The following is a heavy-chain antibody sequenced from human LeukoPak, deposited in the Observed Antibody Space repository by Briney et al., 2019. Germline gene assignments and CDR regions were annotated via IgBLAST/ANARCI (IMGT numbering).Heavy chain of an antibody. CDR1: GFTFSSYW. J-gene: IGHJ4*02. Sequence: PGGSLRLSCAASGFTFSSYWMNWVRQAPGKGLEWVANIRQHGSEKYYVDSVKGRFIISRDNANNSLYLQMNSLRAEDTAVYYCARGLRLVGATSYWGQGTLVTVSS. CDR3: ARGLRLVGATSY. D-gene: IGHD1-26*01. V-gene: IGHV3-7*01. CDR2: IRQHGSEK.